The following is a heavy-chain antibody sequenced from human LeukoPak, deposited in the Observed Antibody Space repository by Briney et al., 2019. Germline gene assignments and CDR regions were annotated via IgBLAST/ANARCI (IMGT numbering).Heavy chain of an antibody. D-gene: IGHD2-2*02. CDR1: GFTFSSYS. Sequence: GGSLRLPCAASGFTFSSYSMNWVRQAPGKGLEWVSSISSSSSYIYYADSVKGRFTISRDNAKNSLYLQMNSLRAEDTAVYYCARDPSYCSSTSCYTLYYYGMDVWGQGTTVTVSS. CDR2: ISSSSSYI. CDR3: ARDPSYCSSTSCYTLYYYGMDV. V-gene: IGHV3-21*01. J-gene: IGHJ6*02.